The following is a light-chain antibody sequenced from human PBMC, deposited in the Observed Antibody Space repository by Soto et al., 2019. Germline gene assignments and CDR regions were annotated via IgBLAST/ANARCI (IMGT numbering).Light chain of an antibody. J-gene: IGLJ1*01. V-gene: IGLV1-47*01. CDR1: SSNIGSNY. CDR2: RNN. Sequence: SVLTQPPSASGTPGQRVTISCSGSSSNIGSNYVYWYQQLPGTAPKLLIYRNNQRPSGVPDRFSGSKSGTSASLAISGLRSEDEADYYCAAWDDSLSGYYVFGTGTKVT. CDR3: AAWDDSLSGYYV.